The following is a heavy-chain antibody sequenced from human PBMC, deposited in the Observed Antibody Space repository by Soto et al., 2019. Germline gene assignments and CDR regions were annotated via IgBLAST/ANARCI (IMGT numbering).Heavy chain of an antibody. J-gene: IGHJ4*02. D-gene: IGHD6-19*01. V-gene: IGHV4-34*01. CDR2: INHSGST. CDR1: GGSFSGYY. CDR3: ARGRIAVAGKIIDY. Sequence: SETLSLTCAVYGGSFSGYYWSWIRQPPGKGLEWIGEINHSGSTNYNPSLKSRVTISVDTSKNQFSLKLSSVTAADTAVYYCARGRIAVAGKIIDYWGQGTLVTVS.